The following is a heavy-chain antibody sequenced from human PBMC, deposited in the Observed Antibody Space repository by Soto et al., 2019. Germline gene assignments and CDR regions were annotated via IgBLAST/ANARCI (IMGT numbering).Heavy chain of an antibody. D-gene: IGHD3-3*01. CDR1: GFHFSSYG. CDR2: ISAYNGNT. J-gene: IGHJ5*02. V-gene: IGHV1-18*01. Sequence: QAQLVQSGVEVKKPGASVKVSCKASGFHFSSYGFIWVRLAPGQGLDWMGWISAYNGNTDHAQKFQGRITMTTDTSPNTVDMELRSLRSDYTAVYYCARAGPHTMGRTRGGFDPWGQGALVTVSS. CDR3: ARAGPHTMGRTRGGFDP.